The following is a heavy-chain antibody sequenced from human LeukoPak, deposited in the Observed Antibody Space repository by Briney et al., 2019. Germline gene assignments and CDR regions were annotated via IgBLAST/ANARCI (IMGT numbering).Heavy chain of an antibody. CDR3: AGSIAVAGTLFDS. Sequence: PGGSLRLSCAASGFTFSSFEMNWVRQAPGKGLQWVSYITSSGSSIYYADSVKCRFTMSRDNAKNSLYLQMNSLRAEDTAVYYCAGSIAVAGTLFDSWGQGTLVTVSS. V-gene: IGHV3-48*03. CDR2: ITSSGSSI. D-gene: IGHD6-19*01. J-gene: IGHJ4*02. CDR1: GFTFSSFE.